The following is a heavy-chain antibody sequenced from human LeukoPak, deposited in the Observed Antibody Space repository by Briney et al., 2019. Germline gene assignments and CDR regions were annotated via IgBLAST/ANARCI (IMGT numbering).Heavy chain of an antibody. V-gene: IGHV4-39*07. CDR2: IYYSGNT. J-gene: IGHJ5*02. CDR1: GGSIRSTSYY. D-gene: IGHD3-9*01. Sequence: NPSETLSLTCTVSGGSIRSTSYYWGWIRQPPGKGLEWIGSIYYSGNTYYNPSLKSRVTISVDTSKNQFSLKLSSVTAADTAVYYCARKRVRYDILTGYYTQNWFDPWGQGTLVTVSS. CDR3: ARKRVRYDILTGYYTQNWFDP.